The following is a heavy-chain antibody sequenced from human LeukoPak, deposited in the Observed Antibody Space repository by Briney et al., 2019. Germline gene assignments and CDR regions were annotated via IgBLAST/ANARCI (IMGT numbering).Heavy chain of an antibody. D-gene: IGHD6-13*01. CDR3: ATSSSSWTQFDY. CDR1: GGSISNYY. V-gene: IGHV4-59*01. CDR2: IYFSGST. J-gene: IGHJ4*02. Sequence: SETLSLTCAVSGGSISNYYRSWIRQPPGKGLEWIGCIYFSGSTNYNSSLKSRVTISVDTSRNQFPLKLNSVTAADTAVYYCATSSSSWTQFDYWGQGTLVTVSS.